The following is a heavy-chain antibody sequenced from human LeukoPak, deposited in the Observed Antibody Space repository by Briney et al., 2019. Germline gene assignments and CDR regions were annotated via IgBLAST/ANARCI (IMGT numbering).Heavy chain of an antibody. CDR3: ARGAPSGYFDY. V-gene: IGHV4-34*01. J-gene: IGHJ4*02. CDR1: GGSFSGYY. CDR2: INHSGST. Sequence: SGTLSLTCAVYGGSFSGYYWSWIRQPPGKGLEWIGAINHSGSTNTNPALNSRVTISVDTSKNQFSLKLSSVTAADTAVYYCARGAPSGYFDYWGQGTLVTVSS.